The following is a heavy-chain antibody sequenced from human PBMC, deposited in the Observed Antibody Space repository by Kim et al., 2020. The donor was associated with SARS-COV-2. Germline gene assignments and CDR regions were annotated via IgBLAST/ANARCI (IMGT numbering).Heavy chain of an antibody. J-gene: IGHJ5*02. CDR3: ARDSPTLIAAAGTVWFDP. D-gene: IGHD6-13*01. CDR1: GYTFTSYA. V-gene: IGHV7-4-1*02. CDR2: INTNTGNP. Sequence: ASVKVSCKASGYTFTSYAMNWVRQAPGQGLEWMGWINTNTGNPTYAQGFTGRFVFSLDTSVSTAYLQISSLKAEDTAVDYCARDSPTLIAAAGTVWFDPWGQETLVTVSS.